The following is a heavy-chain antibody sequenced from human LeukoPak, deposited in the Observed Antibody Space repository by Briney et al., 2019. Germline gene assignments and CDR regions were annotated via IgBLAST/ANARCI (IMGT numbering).Heavy chain of an antibody. V-gene: IGHV4-38-2*02. CDR1: GFSISSGYY. J-gene: IGHJ2*01. CDR2: IYHSGDT. CDR3: AREDYGGNWFFDL. Sequence: PSETLSLTCTVSGFSISSGYYWGWIRQPPGKGLQWLGSIYHSGDTYYNPSLKSRVTISVDTSKNQFSLKLTSVTAADTAVYYCAREDYGGNWFFDLWGRGTLVTVSS. D-gene: IGHD4-23*01.